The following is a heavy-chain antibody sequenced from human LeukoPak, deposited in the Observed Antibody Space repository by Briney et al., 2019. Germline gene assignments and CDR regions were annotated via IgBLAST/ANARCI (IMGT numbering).Heavy chain of an antibody. CDR3: ARIYSSAWFPDY. D-gene: IGHD6-19*01. J-gene: IGHJ4*02. V-gene: IGHV1-69*13. CDR1: GGTFSSYA. CDR2: IIPIFGTA. Sequence: SVKVSCKASGGTFSSYAISWVRQAPGQGLEWMGGIIPIFGTANYAQKFQGRVTITADESTSTAYMELSSLRSEDTAVYYCARIYSSAWFPDYWGQGTLVTVSS.